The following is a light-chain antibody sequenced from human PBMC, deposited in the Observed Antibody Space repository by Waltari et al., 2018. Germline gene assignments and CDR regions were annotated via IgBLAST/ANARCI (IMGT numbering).Light chain of an antibody. CDR1: QSVTNY. CDR2: GAS. Sequence: EIVLTQSPATLSLSPGERATLSCRASQSVTNYLAWYQQKPGQALRLLISGASSRATGIPDRFSGSGSATDFTLTISRLEPEDFAVYYCQQYDSSPPTFGGGTKVEIK. V-gene: IGKV3-20*01. CDR3: QQYDSSPPT. J-gene: IGKJ4*01.